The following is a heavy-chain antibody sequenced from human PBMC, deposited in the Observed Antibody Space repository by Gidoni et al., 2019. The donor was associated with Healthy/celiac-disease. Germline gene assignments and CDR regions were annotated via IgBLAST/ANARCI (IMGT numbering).Heavy chain of an antibody. CDR2: IYYSGST. V-gene: IGHV4-39*01. Sequence: QLQLQESGPGLVKPSETLSLTCTVSGGSISSSRYYWGWIRQPPGKGLEWIGSIYYSGSTYYNPSLKSRVTISVDTSKNQFSLKLSSVTAADTAVYYCASAGRIVPAAIVVGWFDPWGQGTLVTVSS. D-gene: IGHD2-2*01. J-gene: IGHJ5*02. CDR3: ASAGRIVPAAIVVGWFDP. CDR1: GGSISSSRYY.